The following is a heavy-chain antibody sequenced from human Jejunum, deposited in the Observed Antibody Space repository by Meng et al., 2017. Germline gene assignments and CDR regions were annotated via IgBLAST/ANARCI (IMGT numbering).Heavy chain of an antibody. CDR1: GGSFSAYY. J-gene: IGHJ1*01. Sequence: QVQLQQWGAGLLKPSETLSLTCAVYGGSFSAYYWSWIRQPPGKGLEWIGEINHNGDTNYNPSLKSRVTISVDTPKNQFSLRLTSVTAADTAIYYCARPAGYSSNWYKYFQHWGLGTQVTVSS. CDR3: ARPAGYSSNWYKYFQH. V-gene: IGHV4-34*01. CDR2: INHNGDT. D-gene: IGHD6-13*01.